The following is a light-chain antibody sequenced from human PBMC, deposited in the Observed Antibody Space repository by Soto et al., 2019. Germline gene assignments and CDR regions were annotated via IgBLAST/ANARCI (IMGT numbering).Light chain of an antibody. V-gene: IGLV2-14*01. J-gene: IGLJ1*01. CDR2: EVT. Sequence: QAVLTQPAYVYGSPGQSITISCTGTSGDIGSYNRVSWYQQHPGKAPKLIIYEVTDRPSGVSNRFSGSKSGNTASLTISGLQAEDEAEYYCSSYTNINTRACVFGTGTKV. CDR3: SSYTNINTRACV. CDR1: SGDIGSYNR.